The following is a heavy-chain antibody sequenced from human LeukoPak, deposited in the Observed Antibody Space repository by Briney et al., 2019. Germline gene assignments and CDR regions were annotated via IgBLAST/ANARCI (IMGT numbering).Heavy chain of an antibody. CDR2: INPNSGGT. J-gene: IGHJ3*02. CDR3: ARGRKVWFWELLDDAFDI. Sequence: ASVKVSCKASGYTFTGYYMHWVRQAPGQGLEWMGWINPNSGGTNYAQKFQGRVTITRDTSISTAYMGLSGLRSDDTPVYYCARGRKVWFWELLDDAFDICCQGTTVTVAS. V-gene: IGHV1-2*02. CDR1: GYTFTGYY. D-gene: IGHD3-10*01.